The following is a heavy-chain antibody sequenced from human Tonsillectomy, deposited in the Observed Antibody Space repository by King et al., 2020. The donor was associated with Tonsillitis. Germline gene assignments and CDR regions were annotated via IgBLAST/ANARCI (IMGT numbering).Heavy chain of an antibody. V-gene: IGHV3-33*01. D-gene: IGHD3-22*01. Sequence: VQLVESGGGVVQPGRSLRLSCAASGFTFSSHGMHWVRQAPGKGLEWVAVMWYDGNNTYYADSVKGRFTISRDISKKTLYLQMNSLRAEDTAVFYCARGLYESNAFDIWGQGTMVTVSS. CDR3: ARGLYESNAFDI. CDR2: MWYDGNNT. J-gene: IGHJ3*02. CDR1: GFTFSSHG.